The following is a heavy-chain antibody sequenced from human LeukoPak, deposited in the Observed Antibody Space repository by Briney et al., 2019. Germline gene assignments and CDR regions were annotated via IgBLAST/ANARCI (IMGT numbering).Heavy chain of an antibody. Sequence: GGSLRLSCAASGFTFSRYWMSWVRQAPGKGLEWVANIKQDGSEKYYVDSVKGRFTISRDNAKNSLFLQMYSLRAEDTAVYYCASDRDYYDSTGYLFDYWGQGTLVTVSS. D-gene: IGHD3-22*01. CDR3: ASDRDYYDSTGYLFDY. J-gene: IGHJ4*02. CDR2: IKQDGSEK. CDR1: GFTFSRYW. V-gene: IGHV3-7*01.